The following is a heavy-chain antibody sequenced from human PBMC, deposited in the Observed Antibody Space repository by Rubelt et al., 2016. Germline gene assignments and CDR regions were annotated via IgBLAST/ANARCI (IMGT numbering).Heavy chain of an antibody. J-gene: IGHJ5*02. CDR1: GFTFSRYW. Sequence: EVQLVESGGGLVKPGGSLRLSCVASGFTFSRYWMHWVRQAPGRGLVWVSRIHSDGSSTTYADSVKGRFTISRDNAKNTLFLQMTRLRAEDTAVYYCVRDWGELRFLTWGQGTLVTVSS. CDR2: IHSDGSST. CDR3: VRDWGELRFLT. D-gene: IGHD3-3*01. V-gene: IGHV3-74*01.